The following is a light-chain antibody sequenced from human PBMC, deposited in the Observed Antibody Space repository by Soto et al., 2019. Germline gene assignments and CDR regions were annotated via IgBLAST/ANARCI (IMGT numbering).Light chain of an antibody. Sequence: DIQMTQSPSTLSASVGDRVTITCRASQTINSWLAWYQQKPGKAPKLLISEASRLKSGVPSRFSGSGSGTEFTLTISSLQPDDFATYYCQQYSSYSTFGQGTKVDVK. CDR1: QTINSW. CDR3: QQYSSYST. CDR2: EAS. J-gene: IGKJ1*01. V-gene: IGKV1-5*03.